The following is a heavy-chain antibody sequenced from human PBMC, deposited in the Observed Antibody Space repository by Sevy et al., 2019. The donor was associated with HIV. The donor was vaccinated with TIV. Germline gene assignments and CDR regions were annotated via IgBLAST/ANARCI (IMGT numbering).Heavy chain of an antibody. CDR2: IYCNDDK. Sequence: SGPTLVRPTQTLTLTCTFSGFSLSTSGVGVGWIRQTPGKTLEWLGLIYCNDDKRYSPSLKSRLTITKDTPKNQVVLTMTNMDPVDTATYYCATAGYSSSSAYFDYWGQGTLVTVSS. CDR1: GFSLSTSGVG. CDR3: ATAGYSSSSAYFDY. J-gene: IGHJ4*02. D-gene: IGHD6-6*01. V-gene: IGHV2-5*01.